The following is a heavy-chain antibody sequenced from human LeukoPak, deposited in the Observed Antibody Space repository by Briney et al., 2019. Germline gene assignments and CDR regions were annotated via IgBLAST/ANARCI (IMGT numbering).Heavy chain of an antibody. CDR3: ARDSTWLLDY. CDR1: GFIFSSHW. V-gene: IGHV3-7*03. CDR2: IKEDGSVK. D-gene: IGHD6-19*01. Sequence: GGSLRLSGTASGFIFSSHWMTWVRQSPGKGLEWVANIKEDGSVKYYVDSVKGRFTISRDNTKNALYLQMNSLRADDTAVYFCARDSTWLLDYWGQGTLITVSS. J-gene: IGHJ4*02.